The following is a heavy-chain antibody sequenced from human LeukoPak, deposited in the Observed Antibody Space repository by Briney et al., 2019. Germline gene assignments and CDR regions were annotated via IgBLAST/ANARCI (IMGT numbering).Heavy chain of an antibody. Sequence: ASVKVSCKASGYTFTSYYMHWVRQAPGQGLEWMGIINPSGGSTSYAQKFQGRVTMTRDTSTSTVYMELSSLRSEDTAVYYCARAFASGASYSSSWYAHWGQGTLVTVSS. D-gene: IGHD6-13*01. CDR3: ARAFASGASYSSSWYAH. V-gene: IGHV1-46*01. CDR1: GYTFTSYY. CDR2: INPSGGST. J-gene: IGHJ5*02.